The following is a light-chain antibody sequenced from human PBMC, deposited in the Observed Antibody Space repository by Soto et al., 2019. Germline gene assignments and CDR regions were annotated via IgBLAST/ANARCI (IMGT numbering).Light chain of an antibody. V-gene: IGLV2-8*01. Sequence: QSALTQPPSASGSPGQSVTISCTGTSSDVGGYNSVSWYQQHPGKAPKLMIYEVTKRPSGVPDCFSGSKSGNTASLTVSGLQVEDEGDYYCISKVGSNNFVVLGGGTKVTVL. CDR1: SSDVGGYNS. J-gene: IGLJ2*01. CDR2: EVT. CDR3: ISKVGSNNFVV.